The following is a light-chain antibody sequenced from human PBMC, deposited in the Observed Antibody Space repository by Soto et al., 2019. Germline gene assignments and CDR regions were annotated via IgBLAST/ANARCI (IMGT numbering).Light chain of an antibody. CDR3: QQYNSYWT. V-gene: IGKV1-5*01. J-gene: IGKJ1*01. CDR1: QSISSW. Sequence: DIQITQSPSTLSASVGDRVTITCRASQSISSWLAWYQQKPGKAPKLLIYDASSLESGVPSRFSGSGSGTEFTLTIXSLQPDDFATYYCQQYNSYWTFGQGTKVDI. CDR2: DAS.